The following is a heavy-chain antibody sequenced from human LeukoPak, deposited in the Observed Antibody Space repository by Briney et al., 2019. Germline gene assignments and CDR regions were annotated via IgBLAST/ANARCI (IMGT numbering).Heavy chain of an antibody. J-gene: IGHJ6*03. Sequence: PSETLSLTCTVSGGSISSYYWSWIRQPAGKGLEWIGRIYSNGNTNYNPSLKSRVTMSVDTSKNQFSLKLSYVTAADTAVYYCARGELALPYYYYYMDVWGKGTTVTVSS. CDR3: ARGELALPYYYYYMDV. CDR2: IYSNGNT. V-gene: IGHV4-4*07. D-gene: IGHD1-7*01. CDR1: GGSISSYY.